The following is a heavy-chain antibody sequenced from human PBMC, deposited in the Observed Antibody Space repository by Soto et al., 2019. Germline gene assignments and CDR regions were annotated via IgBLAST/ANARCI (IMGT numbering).Heavy chain of an antibody. D-gene: IGHD2-2*01. V-gene: IGHV5-10-1*01. Sequence: PGESLKISCKGSGYIFTTYWITWVRQMPGKGLEWMGRIDPRDSYTDYSPSFQGHVTISADRSISTAYLQWSSLQASDTAIYYCARHRSEYCTSASCNNWFGPWGQGTLVTVSS. CDR3: ARHRSEYCTSASCNNWFGP. J-gene: IGHJ5*02. CDR1: GYIFTTYW. CDR2: IDPRDSYT.